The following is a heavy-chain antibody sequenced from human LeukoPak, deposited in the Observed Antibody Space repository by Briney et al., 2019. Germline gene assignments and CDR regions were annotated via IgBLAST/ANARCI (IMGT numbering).Heavy chain of an antibody. J-gene: IGHJ2*01. CDR2: VSTDGTIK. D-gene: IGHD3-22*01. CDR3: VQEFNHEQWFFDI. CDR1: GFIFSCYS. Sequence: GGSLRLSCAASGFIFSCYSMHWVRQAPGKGLEWVAVVSTDGTIKYYADSMKGRFTVSRDNSKNTVDLQMNSLRVEDTALYFCVQEFNHEQWFFDIWGRGTLVTVSS. V-gene: IGHV3-30*18.